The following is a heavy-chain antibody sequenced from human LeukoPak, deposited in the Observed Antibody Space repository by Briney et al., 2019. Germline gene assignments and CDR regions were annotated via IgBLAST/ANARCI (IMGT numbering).Heavy chain of an antibody. V-gene: IGHV4-59*01. D-gene: IGHD1-7*01. CDR2: IYYSGST. CDR1: GGSISTYY. Sequence: PSETLSLTCTVSGGSISTYYWSWIRQPPGKGLEWFGYIYYSGSTNYNPSLKSRLTMSVDTSKNQFSLRLSSVTAADTAVYYCARNDWTYGGYFDYWGQGTLVTVSS. CDR3: ARNDWTYGGYFDY. J-gene: IGHJ4*02.